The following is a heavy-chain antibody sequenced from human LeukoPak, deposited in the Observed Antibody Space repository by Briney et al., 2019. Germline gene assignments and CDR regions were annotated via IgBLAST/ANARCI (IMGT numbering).Heavy chain of an antibody. J-gene: IGHJ4*02. CDR3: ARGLRRGSSLLYYYDSSGYYSC. D-gene: IGHD3-22*01. CDR2: INHSGST. V-gene: IGHV4-34*01. CDR1: GGSFSGYY. Sequence: SETLSLTCAVYGGSFSGYYWSWIRQPPGKGLEWIGEINHSGSTNYNPSLKSRVTISVDTSKNQFSLKLSSVTDADTAVYYCARGLRRGSSLLYYYDSSGYYSCWGQGTLVTVSS.